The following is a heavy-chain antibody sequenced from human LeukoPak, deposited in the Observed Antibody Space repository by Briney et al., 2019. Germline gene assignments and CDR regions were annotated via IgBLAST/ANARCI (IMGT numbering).Heavy chain of an antibody. J-gene: IGHJ4*02. CDR3: ARRTYSGYVGHFDY. Sequence: SQTLSLTCAISGDSVSSNRASWNWFRQSPSRGLEWLGRAYYDSKWYIDYALSVKSRITINTDTSKNQLSLQLDSVTPEDTAVYYCARRTYSGYVGHFDYWGQGTLVTVSS. V-gene: IGHV6-1*01. D-gene: IGHD5-12*01. CDR2: AYYDSKWYI. CDR1: GDSVSSNRAS.